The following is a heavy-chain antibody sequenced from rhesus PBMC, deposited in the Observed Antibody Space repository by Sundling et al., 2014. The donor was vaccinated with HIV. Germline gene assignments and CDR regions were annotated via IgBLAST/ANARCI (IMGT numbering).Heavy chain of an antibody. J-gene: IGHJ6*01. Sequence: QLQLQESGPGLVKPSETLSLTCAVSGASISGGYGWTWIRQPPGKGLEWIGHLFGSVGSTYYNPSLKSRVTISRDTSKNQFSLRLNSVIAADTAVYFCAREGRTWNYGYGLDSWGQGVVVTVSS. D-gene: IGHD1-1*01. CDR2: LFGSVGST. V-gene: IGHV4-127*01. CDR1: GASISGGYG. CDR3: AREGRTWNYGYGLDS.